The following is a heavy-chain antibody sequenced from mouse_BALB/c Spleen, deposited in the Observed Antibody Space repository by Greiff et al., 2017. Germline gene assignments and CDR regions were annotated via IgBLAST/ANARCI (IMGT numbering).Heavy chain of an antibody. CDR1: GFSLTSYG. Sequence: VQLVESGPGLVQPSQSLSITCTVSGFSLTSYGVHWVRQSPGKGLEWLGVIWSGGSTDYNAAFISRLSISKDNSKSQVFFKMNSLQANDTAIYYCAREEDAMDYWGQGTSVTVSS. CDR2: IWSGGST. V-gene: IGHV2-2*02. J-gene: IGHJ4*01. CDR3: AREEDAMDY.